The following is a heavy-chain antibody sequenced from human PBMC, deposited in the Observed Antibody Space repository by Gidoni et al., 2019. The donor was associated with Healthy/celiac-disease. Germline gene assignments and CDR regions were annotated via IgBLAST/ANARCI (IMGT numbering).Heavy chain of an antibody. V-gene: IGHV1-3*01. CDR1: GYTFTSYA. CDR3: ARDEEYCSSTSCYNWFDP. J-gene: IGHJ5*02. D-gene: IGHD2-2*01. CDR2: INAGNGNT. Sequence: QVQLVQSGAEVKKPGASVKVSCTASGYTFTSYAMHWVRQAPGQRLEWMGWINAGNGNTKYSQKFQGRVTITRDTSASTAYMELSSLRSEDTAVYYCARDEEYCSSTSCYNWFDPWGQGTLVTVSS.